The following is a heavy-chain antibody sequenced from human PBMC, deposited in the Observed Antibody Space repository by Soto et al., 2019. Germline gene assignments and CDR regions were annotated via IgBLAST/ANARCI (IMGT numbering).Heavy chain of an antibody. Sequence: PSETMSLTCTVTGDSISSRSYYWGWIRQPPGKGLEWIGSIYYSGTTYNNPSLRSRVSMSIHTPKDQFSLKLKYVTAADTALPFCASQGTSVVTQAYFGVWGPGSLVAVSS. CDR3: ASQGTSVVTQAYFGV. CDR1: GDSISSRSYY. V-gene: IGHV4-39*01. D-gene: IGHD2-21*02. CDR2: IYYSGTT. J-gene: IGHJ1*01.